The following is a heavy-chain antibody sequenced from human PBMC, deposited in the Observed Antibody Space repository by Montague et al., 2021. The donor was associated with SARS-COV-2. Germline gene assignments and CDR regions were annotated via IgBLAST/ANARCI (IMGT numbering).Heavy chain of an antibody. Sequence: SETLSLTCTVSGGSISSYYWSWIRQPPGKGLEWIGYIYYSGSTNYNPSLKSRVTISVDTSKNQFFLKLSSVTAADTAVYYCARLEAGDCSGGSCYSSWFDPWGQGTLVTVSS. J-gene: IGHJ5*02. V-gene: IGHV4-59*08. CDR2: IYYSGST. D-gene: IGHD2-15*01. CDR3: ARLEAGDCSGGSCYSSWFDP. CDR1: GGSISSYY.